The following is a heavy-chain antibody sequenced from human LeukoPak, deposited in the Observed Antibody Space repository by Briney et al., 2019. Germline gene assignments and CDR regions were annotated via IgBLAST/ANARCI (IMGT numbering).Heavy chain of an antibody. Sequence: SETLSLTCTVSGGSISSSYWSWIRQPPGKGLQWIGYIYSSGYSNNNPSLKSRVTISVDTSKNQFSLKLSSVTAADTAVYYCARGWFDPWGQGTLVTVSS. CDR1: GGSISSSY. CDR3: ARGWFDP. CDR2: IYSSGYS. J-gene: IGHJ5*02. V-gene: IGHV4-59*12.